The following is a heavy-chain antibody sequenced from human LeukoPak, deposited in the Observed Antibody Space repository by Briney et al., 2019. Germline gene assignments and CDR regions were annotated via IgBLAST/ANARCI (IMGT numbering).Heavy chain of an antibody. V-gene: IGHV3-15*01. D-gene: IGHD1-26*01. CDR1: GFTFSNAW. CDR3: TTELEGLVGATTVDY. J-gene: IGHJ4*02. Sequence: GGSLRLSSAASGFTFSNAWMSWVRQAPGKGLEWVGRIKSKTDGGTTDYAAPVKGRFTISRDDSKNTLSLQMNSLETEDTAVYYCTTELEGLVGATTVDYWGQGTLVTVSS. CDR2: IKSKTDGGTT.